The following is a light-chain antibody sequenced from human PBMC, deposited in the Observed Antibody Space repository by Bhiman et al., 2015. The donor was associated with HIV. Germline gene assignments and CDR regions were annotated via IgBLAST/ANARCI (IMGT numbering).Light chain of an antibody. Sequence: SYELTQPPSVSVSPGQTASITCSGDKLGNKYASWYQQKARQSPVLVIYQDSKRPSGIPERFSGTNSGNTATLTISGTQGMDEADYYCQAWDSSTGVVFGGGTKLTVL. J-gene: IGLJ2*01. CDR2: QDS. CDR3: QAWDSSTGVV. V-gene: IGLV3-1*01. CDR1: KLGNKY.